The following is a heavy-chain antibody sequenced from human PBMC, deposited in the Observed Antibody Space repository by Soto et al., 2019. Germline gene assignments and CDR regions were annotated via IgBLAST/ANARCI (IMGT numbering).Heavy chain of an antibody. D-gene: IGHD5-18*01. Sequence: EVQLVESGGDLVQPGGFLRLSCATAGFTFSRYWMHWVRQVPGKGLVWVSRINRDGSSIGYSDSVKGRVTISRDNAKNTLYLQTNSLRVEDSAVYYCARLPVDTVTSLDYWGQGTLVTVSS. V-gene: IGHV3-74*01. CDR3: ARLPVDTVTSLDY. CDR1: GFTFSRYW. CDR2: INRDGSSI. J-gene: IGHJ4*02.